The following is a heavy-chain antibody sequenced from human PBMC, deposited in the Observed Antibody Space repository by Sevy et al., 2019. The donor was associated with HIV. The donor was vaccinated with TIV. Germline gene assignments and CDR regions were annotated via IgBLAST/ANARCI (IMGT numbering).Heavy chain of an antibody. CDR2: ISGSGGST. J-gene: IGHJ4*02. D-gene: IGHD2-2*01. CDR1: GFTFSSYA. V-gene: IGHV3-23*01. CDR3: AQGHQLQPFDY. Sequence: GGSLRLSCAASGFTFSSYAMSWVRQAPGKGLEWVSAISGSGGSTYYADSGKGRFTISRDNSKNTLYLQMNSLRAEDTAVYYCAQGHQLQPFDYWGQGTLVTVSS.